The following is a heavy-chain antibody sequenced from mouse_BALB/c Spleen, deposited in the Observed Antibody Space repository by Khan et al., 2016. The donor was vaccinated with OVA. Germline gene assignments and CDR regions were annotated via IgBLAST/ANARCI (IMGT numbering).Heavy chain of an antibody. CDR2: INPHIGET. CDR3: ARIYRSDFDY. Sequence: VQLKESGPELVRPGASVKISCKASGYSFTDYFMNWVMQSHGKSLEWIGRINPHIGETFYNPKFTGKATLTVDESSSTAHMELRSLASEDSAVYYCARIYRSDFDYWGQGTTLTVSS. J-gene: IGHJ2*01. CDR1: GYSFTDYF. D-gene: IGHD1-1*01. V-gene: IGHV1-20*02.